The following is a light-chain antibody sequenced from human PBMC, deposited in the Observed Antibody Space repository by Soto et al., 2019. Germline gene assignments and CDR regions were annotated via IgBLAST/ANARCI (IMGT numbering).Light chain of an antibody. CDR1: QSVSSNY. CDR3: QQYGISPT. V-gene: IGKV3-20*01. J-gene: IGKJ1*01. CDR2: DVS. Sequence: DIVLTQSPGTLSLSPGERATLSCRSSQSVSSNYLAWYQQKPDQAPRLVIYDVSGRATGIPDRVSGSGSGTEFTLTISRLEPDDSAVYYCQQYGISPTFGQGTKVEIK.